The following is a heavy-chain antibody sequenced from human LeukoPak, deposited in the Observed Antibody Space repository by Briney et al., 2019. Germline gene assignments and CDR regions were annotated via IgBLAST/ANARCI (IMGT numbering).Heavy chain of an antibody. CDR2: IYYSGST. Sequence: SETLSLTCTVSGGSISSYYWSWIRQPPGKGLEWIGYIYYSGSTNYNPSLKSRVTISVDTSKNQFSLKLSSVTAADTAVYYCASPGIAATSGAFDIWGQGTMVTVSS. CDR3: ASPGIAATSGAFDI. CDR1: GGSISSYY. V-gene: IGHV4-59*01. J-gene: IGHJ3*02. D-gene: IGHD6-13*01.